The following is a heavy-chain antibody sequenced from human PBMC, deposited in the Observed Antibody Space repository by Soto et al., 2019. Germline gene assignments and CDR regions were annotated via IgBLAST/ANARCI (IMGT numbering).Heavy chain of an antibody. CDR2: INAGNGNT. Sequence: EASVKVSCKASGYTFTSYAMHWVRQAPGQRLEWMGWINAGNGNTKYSQKFQGRVTITRDTSASTAYMELSSLRSEDMAVYYCAREGVSRFLEWLRDSNWFDPWGQGTLVTVSS. D-gene: IGHD3-3*01. CDR3: AREGVSRFLEWLRDSNWFDP. CDR1: GYTFTSYA. V-gene: IGHV1-3*01. J-gene: IGHJ5*02.